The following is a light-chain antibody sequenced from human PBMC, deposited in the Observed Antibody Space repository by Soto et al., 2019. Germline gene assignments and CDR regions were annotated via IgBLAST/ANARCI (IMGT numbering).Light chain of an antibody. CDR1: SSDIGSYNL. J-gene: IGLJ2*01. V-gene: IGLV2-23*01. Sequence: QSALTQPASVSGSPGQSITISCTGTSSDIGSYNLVSWYQQHPGKAPKLMIYEDSKRPSGVSNRFSGSKSGNTASLTISGLQAEDEADYYCCSYAGSFTLVVFGGGTKVTVL. CDR2: EDS. CDR3: CSYAGSFTLVV.